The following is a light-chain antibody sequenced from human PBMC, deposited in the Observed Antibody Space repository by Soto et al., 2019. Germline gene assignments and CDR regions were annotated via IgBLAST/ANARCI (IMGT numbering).Light chain of an antibody. J-gene: IGKJ4*01. CDR1: QSVSSY. Sequence: EIVLTQSPATLSLSPGERATLSCRASQSVSSYLAWYQQKPGQAPRLLIYDASNRATGIPARFSGSGSGSDFPLTISRLEHEDFAVYYCQQRSNWPPGLTFGGGTKVEIK. V-gene: IGKV3-11*01. CDR3: QQRSNWPPGLT. CDR2: DAS.